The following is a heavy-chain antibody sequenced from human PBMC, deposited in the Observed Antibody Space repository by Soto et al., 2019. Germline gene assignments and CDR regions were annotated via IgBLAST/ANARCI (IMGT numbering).Heavy chain of an antibody. CDR3: ARHFVGYFYY. CDR2: ISSGSGTI. CDR1: GFTFSNYG. D-gene: IGHD1-26*01. V-gene: IGHV3-48*01. Sequence: EVQLVESGGGLVQPGGSLRLSCAASGFTFSNYGMNWVRQAPGKGLEWLSYISSGSGTIHYADSVKGRFTISRDSAKNSLFLQMNSVRAEDTAVYYCARHFVGYFYYWGQGTLVTVSS. J-gene: IGHJ4*02.